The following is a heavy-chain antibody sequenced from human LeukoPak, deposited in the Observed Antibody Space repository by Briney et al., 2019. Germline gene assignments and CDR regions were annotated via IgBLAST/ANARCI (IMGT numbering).Heavy chain of an antibody. V-gene: IGHV3-48*01. D-gene: IGHD3-10*01. CDR2: ISSTSSTI. CDR1: RFTFSTYS. Sequence: QPGGSLRLSCAASRFTFSTYSMNWVRQAPGKGLEWVSYISSTSSTIYYADSVKGRFTISRDNAKNSLYLQMNSLRAEDTAVYYCARDTRLGDYYGSEGLYWGQGTLVTVSS. CDR3: ARDTRLGDYYGSEGLY. J-gene: IGHJ4*02.